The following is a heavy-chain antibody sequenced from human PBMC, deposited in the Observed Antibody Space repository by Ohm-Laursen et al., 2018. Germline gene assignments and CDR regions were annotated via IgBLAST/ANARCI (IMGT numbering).Heavy chain of an antibody. CDR3: ARDEPILRCHDY. CDR1: GFTLNSYG. D-gene: IGHD4-17*01. V-gene: IGHV3-7*01. CDR2: IKQDGSEK. J-gene: IGHJ4*02. Sequence: SLRLSCAAAGFTLNSYGIHWVRQAPGKGLGWVANIKQDGSEKYYVDSVKGRFTISRDNAKNSLYLQMNSLRAEDTAVYYCARDEPILRCHDYWGQGTLVTVSS.